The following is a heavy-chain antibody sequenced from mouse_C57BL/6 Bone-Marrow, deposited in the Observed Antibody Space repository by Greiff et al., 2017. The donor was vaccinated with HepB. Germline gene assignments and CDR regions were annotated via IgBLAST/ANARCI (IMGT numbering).Heavy chain of an antibody. J-gene: IGHJ3*01. V-gene: IGHV5-4*01. CDR3: ARDSPGFAY. CDR1: GFTFSSYA. CDR2: ISDGGSYT. Sequence: DVKLQESGGGLVKPGGSLKLSCAASGFTFSSYAMSWVRQTPEKRLEWVATISDGGSYTYYPDNVKGRFTISRDNAKNNLYLQMSHLKSEDTAMYYCARDSPGFAYWGQGTLVTVSA.